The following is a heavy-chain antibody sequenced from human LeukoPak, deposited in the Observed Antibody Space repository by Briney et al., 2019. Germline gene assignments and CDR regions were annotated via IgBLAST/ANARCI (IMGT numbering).Heavy chain of an antibody. Sequence: ASVKVSCKASGYTFTSYGTSWVRQAPGQGLEWMGWISAYNGNTNYAQKLQGRVTMTTDTSTSTAYMELRSLRSDDTAVYYCARDGGTYYDFWSGSVNWFDPWGQGTLVTVSS. CDR2: ISAYNGNT. CDR3: ARDGGTYYDFWSGSVNWFDP. CDR1: GYTFTSYG. J-gene: IGHJ5*02. D-gene: IGHD3-3*01. V-gene: IGHV1-18*01.